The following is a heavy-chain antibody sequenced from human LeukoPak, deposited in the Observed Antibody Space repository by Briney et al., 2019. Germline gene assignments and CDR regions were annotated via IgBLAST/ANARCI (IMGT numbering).Heavy chain of an antibody. Sequence: PSETLSLTCTVSGGSISSGGYYWSWIRQHPGKGPEWIGYIYYSGSTYYNPSLKSRVTISVDTSKNQFSLKLSSVTAADTAVYYCARGSSWSYYYYYGMDAWGQGTTVTVSS. V-gene: IGHV4-31*03. CDR1: GGSISSGGYY. J-gene: IGHJ6*02. CDR3: ARGSSWSYYYYYGMDA. CDR2: IYYSGST. D-gene: IGHD6-13*01.